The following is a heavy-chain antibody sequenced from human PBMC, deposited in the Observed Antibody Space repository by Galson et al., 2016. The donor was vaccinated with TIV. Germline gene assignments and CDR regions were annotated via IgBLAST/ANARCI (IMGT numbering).Heavy chain of an antibody. J-gene: IGHJ4*02. V-gene: IGHV3-30*18. CDR1: GFSFDDYG. CDR2: ILYDGTNK. Sequence: SLRLSCAASGFSFDDYGMHRVRQAPGKGLEWVAVILYDGTNKYYADSVKGRFTISRDNSKNTLYLQMNSLRVEDTAVYFCAKVRLFDGDYRDNWGQGTLVTVSS. CDR3: AKVRLFDGDYRDN. D-gene: IGHD4-17*01.